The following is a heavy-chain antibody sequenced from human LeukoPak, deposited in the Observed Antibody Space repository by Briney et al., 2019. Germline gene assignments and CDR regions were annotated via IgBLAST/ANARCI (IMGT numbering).Heavy chain of an antibody. CDR1: GFTSSSYA. CDR2: ISGSGGST. Sequence: GGSPRLSCAASGFTSSSYAMSWVRQAPGKGLEWVSAISGSGGSTYYADSVKGRFTISRDNSKNTLYLQMNSLRAEDTAVYYCAKEDYDILTGYYWGGGVGMDVWGQGTTVTVSS. D-gene: IGHD3-9*01. V-gene: IGHV3-23*01. J-gene: IGHJ6*02. CDR3: AKEDYDILTGYYWGGGVGMDV.